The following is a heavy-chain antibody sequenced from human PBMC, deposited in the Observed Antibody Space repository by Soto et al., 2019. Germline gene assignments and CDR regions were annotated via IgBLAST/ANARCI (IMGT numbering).Heavy chain of an antibody. CDR3: AKLNSWSDY. CDR2: IGGSGSST. CDR1: GFSFSNYG. V-gene: IGHV3-23*01. J-gene: IGHJ4*02. D-gene: IGHD6-13*01. Sequence: EVQLLESGGTLVQPGGSLRLSCAASGFSFSNYGMIWVRQAPGKGLEWVSAIGGSGSSTYYADSVKGRFTISRDNSKNTLYLQMNSLRAEDTAVYYCAKLNSWSDYWGQGTLVTVSS.